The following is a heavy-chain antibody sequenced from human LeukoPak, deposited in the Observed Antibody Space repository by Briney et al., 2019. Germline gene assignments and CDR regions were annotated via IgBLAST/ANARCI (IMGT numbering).Heavy chain of an antibody. D-gene: IGHD3-10*01. CDR1: GYTFTSYG. J-gene: IGHJ4*02. CDR2: ISAYNGNT. V-gene: IGHV1-18*01. CDR3: ARADGSGSYYPFDY. Sequence: ASVKVSCTASGYTFTSYGISWVRQAPGQGLEWMGWISAYNGNTNYAQKLQGRVTMTTDTSTSTAYMELRSLRSDDTAVYYCARADGSGSYYPFDYWGQGTLVTVSS.